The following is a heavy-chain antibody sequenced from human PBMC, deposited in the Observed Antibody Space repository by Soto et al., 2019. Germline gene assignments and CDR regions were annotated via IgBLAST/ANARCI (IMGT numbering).Heavy chain of an antibody. V-gene: IGHV3-23*01. CDR3: AKDRRGGEYPAFDL. CDR1: GFSVSDYD. Sequence: ELQLLESGGGLVQPGGFLRLTCAASGFSVSDYDMGWVRQAPGKGLEWVSLIRGDGGDTYYAASVEGRLSTSRDTSENTVYLDMNFLRAEDTALYSCAKDRRGGEYPAFDLWGQGTMVTVSS. D-gene: IGHD2-21*01. J-gene: IGHJ3*01. CDR2: IRGDGGDT.